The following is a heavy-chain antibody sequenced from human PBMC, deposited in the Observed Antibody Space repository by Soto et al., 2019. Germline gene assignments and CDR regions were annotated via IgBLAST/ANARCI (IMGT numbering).Heavy chain of an antibody. Sequence: ASVKVSCKASGYTFTSYGISWVRQAPGQGLEWMGWISAYNGNTNYAQKLQGRVTMTTDTSTSTAYMELRSLRSDDTAVYCCARDSYYDSSGLFVSGPDAFDIWRQGTMVTVSS. V-gene: IGHV1-18*01. CDR1: GYTFTSYG. J-gene: IGHJ3*02. D-gene: IGHD3-22*01. CDR2: ISAYNGNT. CDR3: ARDSYYDSSGLFVSGPDAFDI.